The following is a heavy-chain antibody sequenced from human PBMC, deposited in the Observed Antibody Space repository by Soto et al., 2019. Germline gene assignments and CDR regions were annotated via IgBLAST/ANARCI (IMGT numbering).Heavy chain of an antibody. V-gene: IGHV1-24*01. CDR2: FDPEDGET. CDR1: GYTLTELS. Sequence: ASVKVSCKVSGYTLTELSMHWVRQAPGKGLEWMGGFDPEDGETIYAQKFQGRVTMTEDTSTDTAYMELSSLRSEDTAVYYCATRGHIVVVVAATPDDAFDIWGQGTIVTVSS. D-gene: IGHD2-15*01. CDR3: ATRGHIVVVVAATPDDAFDI. J-gene: IGHJ3*02.